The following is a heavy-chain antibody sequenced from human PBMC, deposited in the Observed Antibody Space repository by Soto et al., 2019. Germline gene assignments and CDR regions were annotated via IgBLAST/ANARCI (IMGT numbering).Heavy chain of an antibody. J-gene: IGHJ3*02. Sequence: SGHTLVNPTQTLTLTCTFSGFSLSTSGMCVSWIRQPPGKALEWLARIDWDDDKYYSTSLKTRLTISKDTSKNQVVLTMTNMDPVDTATYFCARIVLPGDGESNDAFDIWGQGTMVTVSS. D-gene: IGHD4-17*01. V-gene: IGHV2-70*11. CDR1: GFSLSTSGMC. CDR3: ARIVLPGDGESNDAFDI. CDR2: IDWDDDK.